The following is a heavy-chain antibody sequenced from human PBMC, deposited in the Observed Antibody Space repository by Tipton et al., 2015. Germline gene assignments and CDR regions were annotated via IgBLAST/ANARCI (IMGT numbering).Heavy chain of an antibody. J-gene: IGHJ4*02. CDR1: GFTFSDFW. CDR2: IKPDGSEK. V-gene: IGHV3-7*03. Sequence: SLRLSCEASGFTFSDFWMTWVRQAPGKGLEWVANIKPDGSEKYFVDSVKGRFTISRDNAKNTLYLQMNSLRAEDTAVYYCARLVGVGSYYFDYWGQGTLVTVSS. D-gene: IGHD2-15*01. CDR3: ARLVGVGSYYFDY.